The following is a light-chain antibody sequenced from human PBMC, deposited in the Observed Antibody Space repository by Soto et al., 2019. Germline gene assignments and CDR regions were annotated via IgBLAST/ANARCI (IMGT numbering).Light chain of an antibody. Sequence: EVVLTQSPGTLSLSPGERATLSCRASQSVSNNYFAWYQHKPGQAPRLLIFGSSDRATGIPDRFSGSGSGTDFTLTISRLEPEDFEVYYCQQYGSSPPYTFGQGIKLEIK. CDR3: QQYGSSPPYT. J-gene: IGKJ2*01. CDR1: QSVSNNY. CDR2: GSS. V-gene: IGKV3-20*01.